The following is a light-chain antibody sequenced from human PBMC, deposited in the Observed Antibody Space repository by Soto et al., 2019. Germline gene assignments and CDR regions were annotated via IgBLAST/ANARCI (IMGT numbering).Light chain of an antibody. CDR3: QQGFSPLLT. CDR2: GAS. Sequence: DIQMTQSPSSLSVSVGDRVTITCRASQTISASLNWFQQKPGRSPQLLIYGASNLQSGVPSRFSGSGSGTDFTLISTDLHIEDYATYFCQQGFSPLLTFGGGTKVDI. V-gene: IGKV1-39*01. CDR1: QTISAS. J-gene: IGKJ4*01.